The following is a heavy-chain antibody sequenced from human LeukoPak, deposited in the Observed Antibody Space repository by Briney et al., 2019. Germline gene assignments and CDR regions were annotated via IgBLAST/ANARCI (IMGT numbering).Heavy chain of an antibody. V-gene: IGHV3-7*02. CDR1: GFTFSTYW. CDR3: ARRVLTTTAYLDY. D-gene: IGHD2-8*01. CDR2: IKQDEREK. Sequence: GGSLRLSCAASGFTFSTYWMTWVRQAPGKGLEWVANIKQDEREKYYVDSVKGRFTISRDNAKNSLYLQMNSLRAEDTAMYYCARRVLTTTAYLDYWGQGTLVTVSS. J-gene: IGHJ4*02.